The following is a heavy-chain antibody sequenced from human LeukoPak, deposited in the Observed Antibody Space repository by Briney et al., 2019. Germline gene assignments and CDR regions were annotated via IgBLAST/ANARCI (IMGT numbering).Heavy chain of an antibody. Sequence: GGSLRLSCAASGFTFSSYEMNWVRQAPGKGLEWVSYISSSGSTIYYADSVKGRFTISRDNAKNSLYPQMNSLRAEDTAVYYCARDQLQYYYGMDVWGKGTTVTVSS. D-gene: IGHD1-1*01. J-gene: IGHJ6*04. CDR3: ARDQLQYYYGMDV. V-gene: IGHV3-48*03. CDR1: GFTFSSYE. CDR2: ISSSGSTI.